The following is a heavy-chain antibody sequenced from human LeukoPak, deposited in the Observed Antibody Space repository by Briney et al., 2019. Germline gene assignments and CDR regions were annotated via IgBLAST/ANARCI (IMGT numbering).Heavy chain of an antibody. J-gene: IGHJ4*02. CDR3: ARIRLMDSSWYRDFDS. D-gene: IGHD6-13*01. Sequence: GGSLRLSCAASGFTFSSYEMNWVRQAPGKGLEWVSYISSSGSTIYYADSVKGRFTISRDNAKNSLYLQMNSLRAEDTAVYYSARIRLMDSSWYRDFDSWGQGTLVTVSS. V-gene: IGHV3-48*03. CDR2: ISSSGSTI. CDR1: GFTFSSYE.